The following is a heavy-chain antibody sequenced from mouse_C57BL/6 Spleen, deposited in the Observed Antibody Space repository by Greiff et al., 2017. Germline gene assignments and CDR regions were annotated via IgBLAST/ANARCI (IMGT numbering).Heavy chain of an antibody. CDR1: GYSITSAY. V-gene: IGHV3-8*01. CDR3: ERLGLTTGDYEDMDD. Sequence: EVMLVESGPGLAKPSPTLSLTCSVTGYSITSAYLNWIRKFPGNKLEYMGYISYSGSTYYNPSLKSRISITRDTSNNQYYLQLNSVTTEDTDTYYCERLGLTTGDYEDMDDWGQGTSVTVSS. CDR2: ISYSGST. D-gene: IGHD1-1*01. J-gene: IGHJ4*01.